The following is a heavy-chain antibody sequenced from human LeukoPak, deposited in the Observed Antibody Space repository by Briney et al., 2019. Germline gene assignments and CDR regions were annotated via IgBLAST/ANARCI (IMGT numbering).Heavy chain of an antibody. V-gene: IGHV4-59*01. CDR1: GGSISSYY. CDR2: IYYSGST. Sequence: SETLSLTCTVSGGSISSYYWSWIRQPPGKGLEWIGYIYYSGSTSYNPSLKSRVTISVDTSKNQFSLKLSSVTAADTAVYYCARGSIQWLGVWGQGTTVTVSS. J-gene: IGHJ6*02. CDR3: ARGSIQWLGV. D-gene: IGHD6-19*01.